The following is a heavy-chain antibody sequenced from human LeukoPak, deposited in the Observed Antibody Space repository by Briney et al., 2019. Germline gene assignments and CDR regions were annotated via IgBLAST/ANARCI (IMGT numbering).Heavy chain of an antibody. D-gene: IGHD6-13*01. J-gene: IGHJ1*01. CDR1: GFTFDDYA. Sequence: PGRSLRLSCAASGFTFDDYAMHWVRQAPGKGLEWVSGISWNSGSIGYADSVKGRFTISRDNAKNSLYLQMNSLRAEDTALYYCAKDSSYSSSKYFQHWGQGTLVTVSS. V-gene: IGHV3-9*01. CDR3: AKDSSYSSSKYFQH. CDR2: ISWNSGSI.